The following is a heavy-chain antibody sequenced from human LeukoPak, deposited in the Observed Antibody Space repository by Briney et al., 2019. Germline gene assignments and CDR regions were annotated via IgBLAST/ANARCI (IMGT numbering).Heavy chain of an antibody. CDR2: IWYDGSNK. CDR1: GFTFSSYG. D-gene: IGHD6-19*01. Sequence: GGSLRLSCAASGFTFSSYGMHWVRQAPGKGLEWVAVIWYDGSNKYYADSVKGRFTISRDNSKNTLYLQMNSLRAEDTAVYYCARGSSSGWTFDYWGQGTLVTVSS. J-gene: IGHJ4*02. V-gene: IGHV3-33*01. CDR3: ARGSSSGWTFDY.